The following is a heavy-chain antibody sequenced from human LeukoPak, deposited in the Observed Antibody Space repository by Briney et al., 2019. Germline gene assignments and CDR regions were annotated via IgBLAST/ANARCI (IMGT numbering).Heavy chain of an antibody. D-gene: IGHD6-13*01. CDR1: GGSISSSSYY. V-gene: IGHV4-39*07. CDR3: ARDGAGYSSSWYLQH. CDR2: IYYSGST. Sequence: SETLSLTCTVSGGSISSSSYYWGWIRQPPGKGLEWIGSIYYSGSTYYNPSLKRRVTISVDTSKNQFSLKLSSVTAADTAVYYCARDGAGYSSSWYLQHWGQGTLVTVSS. J-gene: IGHJ1*01.